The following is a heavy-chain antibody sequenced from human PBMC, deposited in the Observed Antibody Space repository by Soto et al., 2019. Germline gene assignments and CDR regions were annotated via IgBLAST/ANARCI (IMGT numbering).Heavy chain of an antibody. J-gene: IGHJ4*02. CDR1: GYTFTSYA. CDR2: INAGNGKT. Sequence: QVQLVQSGAEVKKPGASVKVSCKASGYTFTSYAMHWVRQAPGQRLEWMGWINAGNGKTKYSQKFQGRVTITRDTSASTAYMALSSLRSADTAVYYCERDPGYSYGYNWGQGTLVTVSS. V-gene: IGHV1-3*01. CDR3: ERDPGYSYGYN. D-gene: IGHD5-18*01.